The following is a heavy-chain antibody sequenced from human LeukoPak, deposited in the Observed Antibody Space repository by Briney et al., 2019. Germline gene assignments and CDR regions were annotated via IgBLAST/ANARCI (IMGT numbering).Heavy chain of an antibody. CDR2: INPNSGGT. J-gene: IGHJ5*02. CDR3: ARDLYYYDSSGYYP. D-gene: IGHD3-22*01. Sequence: APVKVSCKASGYTFTGYYMHWVRQAPGQGLEWMGWINPNSGGTNYAQKFQGRVTMTRDTSISTAYMELSRLRSDDTAVYYCARDLYYYDSSGYYPWGQGTLVTVSS. V-gene: IGHV1-2*02. CDR1: GYTFTGYY.